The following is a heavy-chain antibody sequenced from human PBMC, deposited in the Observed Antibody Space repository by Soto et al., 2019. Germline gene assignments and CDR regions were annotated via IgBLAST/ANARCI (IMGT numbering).Heavy chain of an antibody. CDR1: GGSISSGAYY. Sequence: QVQLQESGPGLVKPSQTLSLTCTVSGGSISSGAYYWSWIRQHPGKGLEWIGYMYYTGRTYYNPSLESRVIISGYTAKNHYSLNVSSVTAAYTAVYDCARRRAVSNWDSGADDFDIWGQGTMVTVSS. CDR3: ARRRAVSNWDSGADDFDI. J-gene: IGHJ3*02. V-gene: IGHV4-31*03. CDR2: MYYTGRT. D-gene: IGHD1-7*01.